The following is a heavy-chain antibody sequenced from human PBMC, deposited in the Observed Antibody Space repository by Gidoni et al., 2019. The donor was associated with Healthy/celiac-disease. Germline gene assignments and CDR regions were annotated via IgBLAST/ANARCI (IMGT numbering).Heavy chain of an antibody. CDR2: IYYTGRT. Sequence: QLQLPESGPGLVKPSETLSLTCTASGGSISSSSYYWGWFRQPPGKGLEWIGSIYYTGRTYYNPSLKSRVTISVDTSKNQCSLKLSSVTAADTAVYYCARQGLAYCGGDCYSGAYYWGQGTLVTVSS. CDR3: ARQGLAYCGGDCYSGAYY. V-gene: IGHV4-39*01. J-gene: IGHJ4*02. CDR1: GGSISSSSYY. D-gene: IGHD2-21*02.